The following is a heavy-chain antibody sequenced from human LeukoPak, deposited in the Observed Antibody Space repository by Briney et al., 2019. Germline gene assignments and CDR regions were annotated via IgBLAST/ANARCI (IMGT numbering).Heavy chain of an antibody. CDR1: GGSISSYY. J-gene: IGHJ6*02. V-gene: IGHV4-59*01. CDR3: ARHMAVNYYYGMDV. D-gene: IGHD2-21*01. CDR2: IYYSGST. Sequence: PSETLSLTCTVSGGSISSYYWSWIRQPPGKGLEWIGYIYYSGSTNYNPSLKSRVTISVDTSKNQFSLKLSSVTAADTAVYYCARHMAVNYYYGMDVWGQGTTVTVSS.